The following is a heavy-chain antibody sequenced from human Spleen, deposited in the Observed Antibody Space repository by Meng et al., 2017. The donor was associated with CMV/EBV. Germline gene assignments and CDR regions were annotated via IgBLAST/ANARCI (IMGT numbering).Heavy chain of an antibody. CDR2: IYHSGST. CDR1: DGSISSSNL. Sequence: QVQLQESGPGLVKPSGTLSLTCASSDGSISSSNLWTWVRQVPGKGLEWIGEIYHSGSTNYNPSLKSRVTISVDKFKNQFSLKLGSVTAVDTAVYYCARIERRRILKYCGSDCSTTDYWGQGTLVTVSS. V-gene: IGHV4-4*02. D-gene: IGHD2-21*02. CDR3: ARIERRRILKYCGSDCSTTDY. J-gene: IGHJ4*02.